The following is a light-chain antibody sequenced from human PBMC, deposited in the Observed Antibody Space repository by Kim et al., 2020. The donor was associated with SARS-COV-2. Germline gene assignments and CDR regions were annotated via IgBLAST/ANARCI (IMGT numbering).Light chain of an antibody. CDR2: AAS. CDR1: QSISSY. CDR3: QQSYSTLSFT. Sequence: SVGDRVTITCRASQSISSYLNWYQQKPGKAPKLLIYAASSLQSGVPSRFSGSGSGTDFTLTISSLQPEDFATYYCQQSYSTLSFTFGPGTKVDIK. V-gene: IGKV1-39*01. J-gene: IGKJ3*01.